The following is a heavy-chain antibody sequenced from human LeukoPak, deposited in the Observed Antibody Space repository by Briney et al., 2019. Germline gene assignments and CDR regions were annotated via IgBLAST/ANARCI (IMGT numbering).Heavy chain of an antibody. J-gene: IGHJ4*02. Sequence: GGSLRLSCAASGFTVSSNYMSWVRQAPGKGLEWVSVIYSGGSTYYADSVKGRFTISRDNSKNTLYLQMNSLGAEDTAVYYCASHYYDSSGYPPPFGYWGQGTLVTVSS. D-gene: IGHD3-22*01. CDR1: GFTVSSNY. CDR3: ASHYYDSSGYPPPFGY. V-gene: IGHV3-66*04. CDR2: IYSGGST.